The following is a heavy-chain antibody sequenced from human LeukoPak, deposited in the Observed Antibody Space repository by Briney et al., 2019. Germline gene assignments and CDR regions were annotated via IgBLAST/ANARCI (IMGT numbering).Heavy chain of an antibody. D-gene: IGHD3-10*01. CDR2: IRGDGGST. CDR1: GFTLDDYS. Sequence: GWALTLSCAASGFTLDDYSLHWVRQAPGKGLEWVSLIRGDGGSTYYADSVKGRFTIYRDNNKNSLYLQMNSLRTEDTALYYCAKDQNIWFGELLNWFDPWGQGTLVTVS. CDR3: AKDQNIWFGELLNWFDP. V-gene: IGHV3-43*02. J-gene: IGHJ5*02.